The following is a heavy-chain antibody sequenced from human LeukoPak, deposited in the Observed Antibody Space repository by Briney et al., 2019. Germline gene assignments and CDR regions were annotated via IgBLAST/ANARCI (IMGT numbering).Heavy chain of an antibody. Sequence: GSLRLSCAASGFTFSSYALRLGRQASGKGLEWVSAFCGSGGSTYYADSVKGRFTISRDNSKNTLYLQMNSLRAEDTAVYYCAKDRSSYDLGGSSGFSYWGQGTLVTVSS. V-gene: IGHV3-23*01. CDR3: AKDRSSYDLGGSSGFSY. D-gene: IGHD5-12*01. CDR2: FCGSGGST. J-gene: IGHJ4*02. CDR1: GFTFSSYA.